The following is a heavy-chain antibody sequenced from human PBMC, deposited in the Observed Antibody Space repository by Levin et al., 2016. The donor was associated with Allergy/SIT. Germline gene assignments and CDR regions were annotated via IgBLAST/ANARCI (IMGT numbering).Heavy chain of an antibody. Sequence: GESLKISCAASGFTVSSNYMSWVRQAPGKGLEWVSVIYSGGSTYYADSVKGRFTISRDNSKNTLYLQMNSLRAEDTAVYYCARSRDGYNLEYYFDYWGQGTLVTVSS. CDR3: ARSRDGYNLEYYFDY. J-gene: IGHJ4*02. D-gene: IGHD5-24*01. CDR1: GFTVSSNY. V-gene: IGHV3-53*01. CDR2: IYSGGST.